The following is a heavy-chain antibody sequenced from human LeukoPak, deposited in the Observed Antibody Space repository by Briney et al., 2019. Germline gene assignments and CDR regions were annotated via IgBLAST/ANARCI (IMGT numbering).Heavy chain of an antibody. J-gene: IGHJ4*02. CDR1: GFTFNNYA. V-gene: IGHV3-23*01. Sequence: GGSLRLSCAASGFTFNNYAMNWVRQAPGKGLEWVSSISGSGGNTYYADSVKGRFTISRDNAKNSLYLQMNSLRAEDTAVYYCARDKIVGATHFDYWGQGTLVTVSS. CDR2: ISGSGGNT. CDR3: ARDKIVGATHFDY. D-gene: IGHD1-26*01.